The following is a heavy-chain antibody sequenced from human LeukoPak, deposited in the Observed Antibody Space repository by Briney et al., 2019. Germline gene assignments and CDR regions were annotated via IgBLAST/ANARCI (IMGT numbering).Heavy chain of an antibody. CDR1: GYTFTGYY. V-gene: IGHV1-2*02. J-gene: IGHJ5*02. CDR3: ARGVGATRSWFDP. Sequence: ASVKVSCKASGYTFTGYYMHWVRLAPGQGLEWMGWINPNSGGTNYAQKFQGRVTMTRDTSISTAYMELSRLRSDDTAVYYCARGVGATRSWFDPWGQGTLVTVSS. D-gene: IGHD1-26*01. CDR2: INPNSGGT.